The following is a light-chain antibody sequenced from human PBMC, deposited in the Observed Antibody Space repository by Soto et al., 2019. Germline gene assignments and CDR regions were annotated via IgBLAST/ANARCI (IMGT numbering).Light chain of an antibody. CDR1: SSDVGGYNY. V-gene: IGLV2-14*01. CDR3: SSYAGAVV. Sequence: QSALTQPASVSGSPGQSITISCTGTSSDVGGYNYVSWYQQHPGKAPKLVIYEGSNRPSGVSTRFSGSKSGNTASLTISGLQAEDEADYYCSSYAGAVVFGGGTKLTVL. J-gene: IGLJ2*01. CDR2: EGS.